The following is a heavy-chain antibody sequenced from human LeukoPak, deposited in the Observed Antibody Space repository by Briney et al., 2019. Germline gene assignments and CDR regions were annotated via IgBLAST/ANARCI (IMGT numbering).Heavy chain of an antibody. J-gene: IGHJ5*02. Sequence: PGGTLRLSCTGSGFTFSDHYMTWIRQAPGKGLEWISYISSSGTTTYYADSVKGRFTISRANAKTSVYLQMEGLRADDTAVYYCARVGSSGGWFDPWGHGTLVTVSS. V-gene: IGHV3-11*01. CDR2: ISSSGTTT. CDR1: GFTFSDHY. D-gene: IGHD3-10*01. CDR3: ARVGSSGGWFDP.